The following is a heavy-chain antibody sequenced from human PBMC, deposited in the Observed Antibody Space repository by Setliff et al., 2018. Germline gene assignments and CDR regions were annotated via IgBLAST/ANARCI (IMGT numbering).Heavy chain of an antibody. CDR1: GYTFTSYA. CDR2: INAGNGNT. D-gene: IGHD4-4*01. J-gene: IGHJ6*02. V-gene: IGHV1-3*01. Sequence: ASVKVSCKASGYTFTSYAMHWVRQAPGQRLEWMGWINAGNGNTKYSRKFQGRVTITRDTSASTAYMELSSLRAEDTAVYYCAKDRDYTGVGLYYGMDVWGQGTTVTVSS. CDR3: AKDRDYTGVGLYYGMDV.